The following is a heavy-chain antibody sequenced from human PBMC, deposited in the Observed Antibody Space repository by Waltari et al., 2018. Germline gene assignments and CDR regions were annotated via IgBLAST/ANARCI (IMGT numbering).Heavy chain of an antibody. CDR3: AHVRPHANTSFFDYSAA. V-gene: IGHV2-5*01. CDR1: GFSLSTTGVG. Sequence: QITLKESGPTLVKPTQTLTLTCTFSGFSLSTTGVGVGWIRQPPGKALECLALICWNDDKRYSPSLKSRLTITGDTATSQVVLTMTKMDPVDAATYHCAHVRPHANTSFFDYSAAWGQGTVVTVSS. D-gene: IGHD2-2*01. J-gene: IGHJ4*02. CDR2: ICWNDDK.